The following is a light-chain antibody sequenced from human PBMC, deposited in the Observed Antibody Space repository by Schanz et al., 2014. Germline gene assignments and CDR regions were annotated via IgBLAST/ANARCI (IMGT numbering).Light chain of an antibody. V-gene: IGLV2-8*01. CDR1: SSDVGGDNF. CDR3: CSYAGSNNWV. Sequence: QSALTQPASVSASPGQSVTISCTGTSSDVGGDNFVSWYQQHPGKAPKLMIYEVSKRPSGVADRFSGSQSSNTASLTVFGLQAEDESDDCCCSYAGSNNWVFGGGTKLTVL. CDR2: EVS. J-gene: IGLJ3*02.